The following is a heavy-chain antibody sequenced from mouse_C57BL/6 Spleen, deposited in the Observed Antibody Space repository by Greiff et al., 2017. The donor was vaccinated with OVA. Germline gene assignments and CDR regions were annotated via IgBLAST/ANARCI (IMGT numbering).Heavy chain of an antibody. CDR1: GYSITSGYY. V-gene: IGHV3-6*01. D-gene: IGHD2-3*01. CDR2: ISYDGSN. Sequence: EVKLQESGPGLVKPSQSLSLTCSVTGYSITSGYYWNWIRQFPGNKLEWMGYISYDGSNNYNPSLKNRISITRDTSKNQFFLKLNSVTTEDTATYYCARDHDGYGYFDVWGTGTTVTVSS. J-gene: IGHJ1*03. CDR3: ARDHDGYGYFDV.